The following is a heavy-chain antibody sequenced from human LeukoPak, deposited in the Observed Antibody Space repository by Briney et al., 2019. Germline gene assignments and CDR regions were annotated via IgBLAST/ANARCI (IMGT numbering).Heavy chain of an antibody. CDR1: GGTFSSYA. Sequence: SVKVSCKASGGTFSSYAISWVRQAPGQGLEWMGGIIPIFGTANYAQKFQGRVTITADKSTSTAYMELSSLRSEDTAVYYCARVSEGYEAVAGIGSLDYWGQGTLVTVSS. CDR3: ARVSEGYEAVAGIGSLDY. D-gene: IGHD6-19*01. V-gene: IGHV1-69*06. J-gene: IGHJ4*02. CDR2: IIPIFGTA.